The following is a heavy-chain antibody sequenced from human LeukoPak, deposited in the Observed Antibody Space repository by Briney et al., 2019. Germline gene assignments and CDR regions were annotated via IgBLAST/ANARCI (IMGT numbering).Heavy chain of an antibody. CDR1: GFAFSSYA. CDR2: LYMNENT. Sequence: GGSLRLSCAASGFAFSSYAMHWVRQAPGKGLECVSILYMNENTYYADSVKGRFTISRDSSRNTLFLQMSSLRADDTAVYYCVREDLGIEYWGQGTLVTVSP. V-gene: IGHV3-30*04. CDR3: VREDLGIEY. J-gene: IGHJ4*02. D-gene: IGHD3/OR15-3a*01.